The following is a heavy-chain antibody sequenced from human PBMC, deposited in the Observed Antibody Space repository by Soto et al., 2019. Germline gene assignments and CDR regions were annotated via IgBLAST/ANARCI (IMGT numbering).Heavy chain of an antibody. J-gene: IGHJ3*02. CDR1: GFTVCNYG. D-gene: IGHD5-12*01. CDR2: IWYDGNNK. V-gene: IGHV3-33*01. CDR3: ARGDAWTDEAFDI. Sequence: GGSLRLSCAASGFTVCNYGMHWVRQAPGKGLEWVAVIWYDGNNKSYRDSVKGRFTISRDNSKNTVDLQMSSLRGEDTAVYYCARGDAWTDEAFDIWGQGTMVTV.